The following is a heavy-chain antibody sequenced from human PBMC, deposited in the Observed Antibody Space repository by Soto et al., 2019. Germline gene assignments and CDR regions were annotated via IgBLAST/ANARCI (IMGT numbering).Heavy chain of an antibody. J-gene: IGHJ4*02. Sequence: QVQLAQSEAEERKPGASVKVSCEATGYTFTAYAMHWVRQAPGQRLEWMGWIKPANGNTKYSQKFQGRLTITIDTSANTMYMELSSLTSEDTAMYYCTRSAISPYGGLIGPFDYWGQGNLVTVSS. CDR3: TRSAISPYGGLIGPFDY. V-gene: IGHV1-3*05. CDR2: IKPANGNT. CDR1: GYTFTAYA. D-gene: IGHD3-16*02.